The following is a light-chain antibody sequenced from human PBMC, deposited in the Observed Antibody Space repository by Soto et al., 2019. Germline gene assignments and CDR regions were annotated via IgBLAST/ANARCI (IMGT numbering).Light chain of an antibody. V-gene: IGKV2-30*01. Sequence: DVVMSQSPLSLPVTLGQPASISCRSSQSLVYSDGNIYLSWFHQRPGQAPGRLLHKVSNRESGGPDRFSGSGSGTEFTLRISTVEAEDFGVYLCMQGTHWPTFGQGTKVDIK. CDR3: MQGTHWPT. CDR2: KVS. J-gene: IGKJ1*01. CDR1: QSLVYSDGNIY.